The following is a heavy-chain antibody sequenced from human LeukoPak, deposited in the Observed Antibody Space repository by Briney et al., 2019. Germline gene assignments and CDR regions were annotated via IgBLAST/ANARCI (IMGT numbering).Heavy chain of an antibody. V-gene: IGHV1-46*02. D-gene: IGHD3-16*01. CDR3: ATEYVRTHYFDW. CDR2: ITSTGTTT. CDR1: GYNLNTYH. J-gene: IGHJ4*02. Sequence: ASVKVSCKASGYNLNTYHMHWVRQAPGPGLEWMGIITSTGTTTICAQKFQGRVTMTRDTSTSTVYMDLSSLRSDDTAVYYCATEYVRTHYFDWWGQGTLVTVSS.